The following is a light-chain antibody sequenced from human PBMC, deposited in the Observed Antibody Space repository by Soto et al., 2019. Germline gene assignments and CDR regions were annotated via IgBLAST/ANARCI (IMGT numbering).Light chain of an antibody. J-gene: IGKJ3*01. CDR3: QQRYSTPPFN. Sequence: DIQMTQSPSPLSASVGDRVYITCRTSQSISSYLNWYQAKPGKAPKLLIYEASSLESGVTSRFSGSGSGTDFTLTISSLQPEDSASYYCQQRYSTPPFNFGPGTRVDI. CDR1: QSISSY. CDR2: EAS. V-gene: IGKV1-39*01.